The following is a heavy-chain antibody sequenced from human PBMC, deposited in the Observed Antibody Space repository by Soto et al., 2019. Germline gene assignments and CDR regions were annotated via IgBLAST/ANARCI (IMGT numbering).Heavy chain of an antibody. V-gene: IGHV3-48*03. CDR3: ARNLPAGNPMQCDT. Sequence: PGGSLRLSCAASGFIFSDYEMNWVRQAPGKGLEWVSFIGKSGYPIYYTDSVKGRFTMSRDNAKYSLTLQMNSLRAEDTAVYYCARNLPAGNPMQCDTWGQGALVTVSS. D-gene: IGHD6-13*01. J-gene: IGHJ5*02. CDR2: IGKSGYPI. CDR1: GFIFSDYE.